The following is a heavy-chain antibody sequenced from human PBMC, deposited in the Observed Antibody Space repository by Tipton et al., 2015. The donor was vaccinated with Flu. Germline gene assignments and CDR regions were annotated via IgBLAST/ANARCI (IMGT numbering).Heavy chain of an antibody. CDR3: ARGEEGFLEWRLEK. V-gene: IGHV1-69*01. Sequence: QSGAEVKQPGSSVKVSCKASGGTLTSYAISWVRQAPGQGLEWMGGIIPMFGTTNYVQKFQGRVTISADESTNTAYMELRSLTSDDAAVYYCARGEEGFLEWRLEKWGQGTPVTVSS. CDR1: GGTLTSYA. CDR2: IIPMFGTT. D-gene: IGHD3-3*01. J-gene: IGHJ4*02.